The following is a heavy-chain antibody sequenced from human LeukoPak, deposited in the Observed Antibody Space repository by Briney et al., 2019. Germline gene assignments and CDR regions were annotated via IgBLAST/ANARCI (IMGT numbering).Heavy chain of an antibody. CDR1: GYTFSNYD. J-gene: IGHJ4*02. V-gene: IGHV1-8*01. D-gene: IGHD6-13*01. CDR2: MNPNSGDT. Sequence: ASVKVSCKASGYTFSNYDINWVRQATGQGLEWMGWMNPNSGDTGYAQKFQGRVTMTRNTSISTAYMELSSLRSEDTAVYYCARPMVAAAGTGFDYWGQGTLVTVSS. CDR3: ARPMVAAAGTGFDY.